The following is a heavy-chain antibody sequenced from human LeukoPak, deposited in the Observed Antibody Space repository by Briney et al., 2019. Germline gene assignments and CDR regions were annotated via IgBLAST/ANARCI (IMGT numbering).Heavy chain of an antibody. CDR2: IKYDGSEI. CDR1: GFSFSTYW. D-gene: IGHD3-22*01. J-gene: IGHJ4*02. Sequence: GGSLRLSCAASGFSFSTYWMSWVRQAPGKGLEWVANIKYDGSEIFYVDSVKGRFTISRDNAKDSLYLQMNSLRAEDTAVYYCARDQLWYYYDSSGYPDYWGQGTLVTVSS. CDR3: ARDQLWYYYDSSGYPDY. V-gene: IGHV3-7*01.